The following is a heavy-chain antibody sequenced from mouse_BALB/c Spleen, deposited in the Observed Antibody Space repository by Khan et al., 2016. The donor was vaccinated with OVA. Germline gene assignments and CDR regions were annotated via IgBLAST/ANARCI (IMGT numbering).Heavy chain of an antibody. D-gene: IGHD1-1*01. J-gene: IGHJ3*01. V-gene: IGHV3-8*02. CDR3: ACELRGCAY. CDR1: GDSITRGY. CDR2: ISYSGNT. Sequence: EVQLQESGPSLVKPSQTLSLTCSVTGDSITRGYWNWIRKFPGNKLDYMGYISYSGNTYCNPSLKSRISITRDTSKNQYYLQLNSVTTEDTATYYCACELRGCAYWGQGTLVTVSA.